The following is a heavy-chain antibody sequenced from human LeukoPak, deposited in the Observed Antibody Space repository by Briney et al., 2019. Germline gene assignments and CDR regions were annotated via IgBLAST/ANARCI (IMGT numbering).Heavy chain of an antibody. CDR2: IYYSGST. D-gene: IGHD6-13*01. CDR3: ARGKASSWYNDY. V-gene: IGHV4-31*03. J-gene: IGHJ4*02. Sequence: SETLSLTCTVSGGSISSGGYYWSWIRQHPGKGLEWIGYIYYSGSTYYNPSLKSRVTISVDTSKNQFSLKLSSVTAADTAVYYCARGKASSWYNDYWGQGTLVTVSS. CDR1: GGSISSGGYY.